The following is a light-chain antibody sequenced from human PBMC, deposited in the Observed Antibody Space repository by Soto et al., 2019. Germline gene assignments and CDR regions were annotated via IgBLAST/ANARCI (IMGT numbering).Light chain of an antibody. CDR3: SSYTGGDSVV. CDR1: SNDIGLYNY. Sequence: QSVLTQPASVSGSPGQSITISCTGTSNDIGLYNYVSWYQQHPGKAPKLVIYEVTYRPSGVSDRFSGSKSDNTASLTISGLQAEDEADYYCSSYTGGDSVVFGGGTKLTVL. CDR2: EVT. J-gene: IGLJ2*01. V-gene: IGLV2-14*01.